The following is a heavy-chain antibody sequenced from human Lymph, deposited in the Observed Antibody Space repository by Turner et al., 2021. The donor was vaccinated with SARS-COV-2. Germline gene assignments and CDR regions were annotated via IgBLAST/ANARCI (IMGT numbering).Heavy chain of an antibody. J-gene: IGHJ4*02. CDR2: IRSKAYGGTT. CDR3: TRVKYCTGGSCYGYHFDY. Sequence: EVQLVESGGGLVQPGQSLRLSCTASGFPFGDYAMSWFRQAPGKGLEWVGFIRSKAYGGTTQYAASVKGRFTISRDDSKSIAYLQMNSLKTEDTAVYYCTRVKYCTGGSCYGYHFDYWGQGTLVTVSS. CDR1: GFPFGDYA. D-gene: IGHD2-15*01. V-gene: IGHV3-49*03.